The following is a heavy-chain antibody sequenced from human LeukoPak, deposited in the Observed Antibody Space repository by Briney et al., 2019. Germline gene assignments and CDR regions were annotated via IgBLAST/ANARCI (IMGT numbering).Heavy chain of an antibody. Sequence: PSETLSLTCTVSGGSISSYYRSWIRQPPGKGLEWIGRIYTSGSTNYNPSLKSRVIISLDTSTNQVSLKLRSVTAADTAVYYCATSRWPRDANFDYWGQGTLVTVSS. J-gene: IGHJ4*02. CDR2: IYTSGST. CDR3: ATSRWPRDANFDY. D-gene: IGHD6-13*01. V-gene: IGHV4-4*08. CDR1: GGSISSYY.